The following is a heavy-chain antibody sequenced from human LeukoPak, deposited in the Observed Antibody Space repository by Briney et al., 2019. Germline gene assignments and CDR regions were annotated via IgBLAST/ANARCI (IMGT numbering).Heavy chain of an antibody. CDR3: VKGGSISHNWFDS. D-gene: IGHD3-16*01. CDR2: ILNDGSWE. J-gene: IGHJ5*01. CDR1: VFTYSDYG. Sequence: GGSLRLSCAASVFTYSDYGMHWVRQAPGRVLQWVAFILNDGSWEYYPDSVKGRLTISRDNSRNTLYLQMNSVRLEDTAIYYCVKGGSISHNWFDSWGQGTLVTVSS. V-gene: IGHV3-30*02.